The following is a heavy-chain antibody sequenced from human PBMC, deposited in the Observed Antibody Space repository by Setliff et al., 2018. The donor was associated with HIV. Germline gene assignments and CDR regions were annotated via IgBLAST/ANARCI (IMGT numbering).Heavy chain of an antibody. CDR1: GYSISSGYH. V-gene: IGHV4-38-2*02. D-gene: IGHD3-10*01. CDR3: ARGDGEASFDI. J-gene: IGHJ3*02. Sequence: SETLSLTCIVSGYSISSGYHWAWIRQVPGKGLEWIGEINHSGSTNYNPSLKSRVTISLNTSKNQFSLKLTSVNAADTAVYYCARGDGEASFDIWGRGTMVTVS. CDR2: INHSGST.